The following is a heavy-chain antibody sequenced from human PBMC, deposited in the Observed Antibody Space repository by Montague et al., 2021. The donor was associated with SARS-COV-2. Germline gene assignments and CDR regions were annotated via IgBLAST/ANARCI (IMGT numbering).Heavy chain of an antibody. CDR3: ASDLVDGYYYFDY. D-gene: IGHD3-3*01. CDR1: GFTFSSYA. Sequence: SLRLSCAASGFTFSSYAMHWVRQAPGKGLEWVAVVRDDGSNKYYADSVKGRFTISRDNSKNTLYLQMNSLRAEDTAVYYCASDLVDGYYYFDYWGQGTLVTVSS. CDR2: VRDDGSNK. V-gene: IGHV3-33*08. J-gene: IGHJ4*02.